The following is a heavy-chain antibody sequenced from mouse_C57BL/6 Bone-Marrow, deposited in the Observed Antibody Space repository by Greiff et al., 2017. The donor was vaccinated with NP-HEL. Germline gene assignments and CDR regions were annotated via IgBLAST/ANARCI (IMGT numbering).Heavy chain of an antibody. V-gene: IGHV5-12*01. J-gene: IGHJ4*01. CDR2: ISNGGGST. Sequence: EVQRVESGGGLVQPGGSLKLSCAASGFTFSDYYMYWVRQTPEKRLEWVAYISNGGGSTYYPDTVKGRFTISRDNAKNTLYLQMSRLKSEDTAMYYCARRPYYAMDYWGQGTSVTVSS. CDR3: ARRPYYAMDY. CDR1: GFTFSDYY.